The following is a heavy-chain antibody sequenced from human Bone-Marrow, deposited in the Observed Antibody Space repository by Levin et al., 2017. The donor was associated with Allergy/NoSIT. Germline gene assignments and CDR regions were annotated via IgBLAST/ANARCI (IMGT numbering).Heavy chain of an antibody. J-gene: IGHJ3*02. CDR1: GGSISGYY. D-gene: IGHD4/OR15-4a*01. CDR3: AGGGGFDYGWNHAFDI. CDR2: LYTGGRT. Sequence: SETLSLTCTVSGGSISGYYWSWIRQSAGGGLEWIGRLYTGGRTNYNPSLQSRVTVSGDTSKKQFSLKLSSVTAADRGKYYCAGGGGFDYGWNHAFDIWGQGAMVTVSS. V-gene: IGHV4-4*07.